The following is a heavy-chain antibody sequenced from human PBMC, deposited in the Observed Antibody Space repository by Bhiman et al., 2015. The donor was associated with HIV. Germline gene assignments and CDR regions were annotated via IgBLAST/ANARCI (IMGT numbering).Heavy chain of an antibody. CDR3: ARDVSWYDTFDY. CDR1: GFTFSSYS. D-gene: IGHD6-13*01. V-gene: IGHV3-21*01. J-gene: IGHJ4*02. CDR2: ISSSSSYI. Sequence: EVQLVESGGGLVKPGGSLRLSCAASGFTFSSYSMNWVRQAPGKGLEWVSSISSSSSYIYYADSVKGRFTISRDNAKNSLYLQMNSLRAEDTAVYYCARDVSWYDTFDYWGQGTLVTVSS.